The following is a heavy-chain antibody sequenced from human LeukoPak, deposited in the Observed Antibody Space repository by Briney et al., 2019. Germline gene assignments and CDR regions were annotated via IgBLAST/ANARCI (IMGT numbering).Heavy chain of an antibody. D-gene: IGHD3-10*01. CDR1: GFTFSSYA. CDR3: AKRIGAASGHYYYYGMDV. J-gene: IGHJ6*02. V-gene: IGHV3-23*01. CDR2: ISGSGGST. Sequence: GGPLRLSCAASGFTFSSYAMSWVRQAPGKGLEWVSAISGSGGSTYYADSVKGRFTISRDNSKNTLYLQMNSLRAEDTAVYYCAKRIGAASGHYYYYGMDVWGQGTTVTVSS.